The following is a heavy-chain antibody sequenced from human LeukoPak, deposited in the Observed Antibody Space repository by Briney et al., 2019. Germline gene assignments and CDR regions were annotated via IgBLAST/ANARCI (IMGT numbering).Heavy chain of an antibody. CDR2: ISSNSRTI. J-gene: IGHJ4*02. V-gene: IGHV3-48*03. CDR3: ARGSYTGFDLYFDY. CDR1: GFSFSTQE. D-gene: IGHD5-12*01. Sequence: PGGSLRLSCATSGFSFSTQEMTWVRQAPGKGLEWVSYISSNSRTIYYADSVKGRFTISRDNTRNSVFLQLNSLRVEDTGFYYCARGSYTGFDLYFDYWGQGTLATVSS.